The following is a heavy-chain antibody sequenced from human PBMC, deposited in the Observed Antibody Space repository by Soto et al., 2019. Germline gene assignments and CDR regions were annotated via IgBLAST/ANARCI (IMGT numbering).Heavy chain of an antibody. D-gene: IGHD3-16*01. CDR2: ISNDGSST. Sequence: QVQLVESGGGVVQPGRSLRLSCAASGFTFSSLGMHWVRQAPGKGLEWVAIISNDGSSTYYADSVKGRFTISRDNSKNNLNLQLNSLRTEDMAIYYCVQEIGDSNDYPLEYWGQGTLVTVSS. CDR1: GFTFSSLG. CDR3: VQEIGDSNDYPLEY. J-gene: IGHJ4*02. V-gene: IGHV3-30*18.